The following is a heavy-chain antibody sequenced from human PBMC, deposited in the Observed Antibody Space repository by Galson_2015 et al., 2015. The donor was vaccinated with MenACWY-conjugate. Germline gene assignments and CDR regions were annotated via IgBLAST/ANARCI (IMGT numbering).Heavy chain of an antibody. J-gene: IGHJ6*03. CDR1: GSTFSSYW. Sequence: SLRLSCAASGSTFSSYWMHWVRHAPGKGLVWVSRVNSDGSGTGYADSVKGRFTISRDNAKNMLFLHMNSLKVEDTAVYYCARSYVPGSDRKNYYMDVWGRGTTVTVSS. V-gene: IGHV3-74*01. CDR3: ARSYVPGSDRKNYYMDV. CDR2: VNSDGSGT. D-gene: IGHD3-16*01.